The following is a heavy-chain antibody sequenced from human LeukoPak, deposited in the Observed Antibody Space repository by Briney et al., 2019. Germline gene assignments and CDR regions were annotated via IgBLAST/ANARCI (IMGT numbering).Heavy chain of an antibody. CDR3: ARDRELERKDYFDY. CDR1: GYTFTGYY. CDR2: INPNSGGT. Sequence: ASVKVSCTASGYTFTGYYMHWVRQAPGQGLEWMGRINPNSGGTNYAQKFQGRVTMTRDTSISTAYMELSRLRSDDTAVYYCARDRELERKDYFDYWGQGTLVTVSS. D-gene: IGHD1-1*01. J-gene: IGHJ4*02. V-gene: IGHV1-2*06.